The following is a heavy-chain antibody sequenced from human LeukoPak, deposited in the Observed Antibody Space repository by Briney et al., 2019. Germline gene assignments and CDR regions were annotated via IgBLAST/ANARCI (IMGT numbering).Heavy chain of an antibody. CDR3: ARGSFSSGWYPSFDY. D-gene: IGHD6-19*01. J-gene: IGHJ4*02. CDR1: GYTFTSYG. Sequence: ASVKVSCKASGYTFTSYGISWVRQAPGQGLEWRGWSSAYNGNTNYAQKLQGRVTMTTDTSTSTAYMELRSLRSDDTAVYYCARGSFSSGWYPSFDYWGQGTLVTVSS. V-gene: IGHV1-18*04. CDR2: SSAYNGNT.